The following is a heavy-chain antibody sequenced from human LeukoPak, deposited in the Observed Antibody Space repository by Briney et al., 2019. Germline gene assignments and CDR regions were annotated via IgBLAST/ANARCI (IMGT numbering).Heavy chain of an antibody. D-gene: IGHD3-22*01. CDR1: GFTFSDYG. CDR2: ISSRSSTK. J-gene: IGHJ4*02. V-gene: IGHV3-48*03. CDR3: AREMKDSSGSFLAH. Sequence: GGSLRLSCAVSGFTFSDYGMNWVRQAPGKGLEWVSYISSRSSTKYYADSVRGRFTVSRDNAKSSLYLQMNSLRAEDTALYYCAREMKDSSGSFLAHWGQGTLVTVSS.